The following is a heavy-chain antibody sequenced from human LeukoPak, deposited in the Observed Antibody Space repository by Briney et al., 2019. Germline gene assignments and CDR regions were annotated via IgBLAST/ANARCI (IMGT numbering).Heavy chain of an antibody. Sequence: SETLSLTCTVSGGSISSYYWSWIRQPPGKGLEWIGYIYYSGSTNYNPSLKSRVTISVDTSKNQFSLKLSSVTAADTAVYYCARDSSPGYSSINWFDPWGQGTLVTVSP. V-gene: IGHV4-59*01. D-gene: IGHD6-13*01. CDR3: ARDSSPGYSSINWFDP. J-gene: IGHJ5*02. CDR2: IYYSGST. CDR1: GGSISSYY.